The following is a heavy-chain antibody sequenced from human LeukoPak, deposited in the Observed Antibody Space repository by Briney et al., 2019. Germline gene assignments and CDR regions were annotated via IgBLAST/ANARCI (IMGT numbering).Heavy chain of an antibody. J-gene: IGHJ4*02. CDR1: GGTFSSYA. Sequence: GASVKVSCKASGGTFSSYAISWVRQAPGQGLEWMGGIIPIFGTANYAQKFQGRVTITADKSTSTAYMELSSLRSEDTAVYYCARRRVMSFQYGGFDYWGQGTLVTVSS. CDR3: ARRRVMSFQYGGFDY. D-gene: IGHD2-2*01. V-gene: IGHV1-69*06. CDR2: IIPIFGTA.